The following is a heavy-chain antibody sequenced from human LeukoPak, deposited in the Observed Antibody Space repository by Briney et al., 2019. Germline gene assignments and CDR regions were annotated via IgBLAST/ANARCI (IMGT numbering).Heavy chain of an antibody. CDR3: ARDRSRMVRGIDALDL. V-gene: IGHV3-11*01. CDR1: GFTFNDCY. Sequence: GGSLRLSCAASGFTFNDCYMNWIRQAPGKGLEWVSYVSSSGSTRYYAGSLKGRSTISRDNAGNSLYLQMDSLRADDTAVYYCARDRSRMVRGIDALDLWGQGTMVTVSS. J-gene: IGHJ3*01. D-gene: IGHD3-10*01. CDR2: VSSSGSTR.